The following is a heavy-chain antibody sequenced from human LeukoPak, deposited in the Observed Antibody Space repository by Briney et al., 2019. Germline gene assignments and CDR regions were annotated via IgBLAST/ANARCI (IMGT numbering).Heavy chain of an antibody. D-gene: IGHD3-22*01. CDR3: ATHYYDSSGYYDSDY. J-gene: IGHJ4*02. Sequence: GESLKISCKGSGYSFTNYWIGWVRQMPGKGLEWMGIIYPGDSDTRYSPSFQGQVTISADKSISTAYLQWSSLKASDTAMYYCATHYYDSSGYYDSDYWGQGTLVTVSS. CDR1: GYSFTNYW. CDR2: IYPGDSDT. V-gene: IGHV5-51*01.